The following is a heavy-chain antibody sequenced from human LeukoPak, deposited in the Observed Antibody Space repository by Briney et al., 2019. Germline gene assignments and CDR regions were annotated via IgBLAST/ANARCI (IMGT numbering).Heavy chain of an antibody. CDR3: AREGTSGWYYFDY. Sequence: GGSLRLSCAASGRTFSTYWMHWVRQASGKGLVWVSRINSDGRSTTYADFVKGRFTISRDNAKNTLYLQMNSLRAEDTAVYYCAREGTSGWYYFDYWGQGTLVTVSS. J-gene: IGHJ4*02. CDR1: GRTFSTYW. CDR2: INSDGRST. V-gene: IGHV3-74*01. D-gene: IGHD6-19*01.